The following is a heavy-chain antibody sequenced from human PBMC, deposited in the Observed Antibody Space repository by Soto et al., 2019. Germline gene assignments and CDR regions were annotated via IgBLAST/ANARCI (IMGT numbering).Heavy chain of an antibody. Sequence: QVQLVESGGGVVQPGRSLRLSCAASGFTFSSYGMHWVRQAPGKGLEWVAVIWYDGSNKYYADSVKGRFTISRDNSKNTRYLQMNSLRAEDTAVYYCARDGDLVFPRFGVAMVRGVPGMDVWGQGTTVTVSS. D-gene: IGHD3-10*01. J-gene: IGHJ6*02. CDR1: GFTFSSYG. CDR2: IWYDGSNK. CDR3: ARDGDLVFPRFGVAMVRGVPGMDV. V-gene: IGHV3-33*01.